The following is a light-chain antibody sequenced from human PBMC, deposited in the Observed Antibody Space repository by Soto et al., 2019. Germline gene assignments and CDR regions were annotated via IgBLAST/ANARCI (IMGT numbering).Light chain of an antibody. Sequence: EIVLTHSPATLSLSPGERATLSCRARQGLGTNLAWYQQKPGQAPRLLIYAASTRATGVPGRFSGSGSGTESTLTISSLQSEDFAVYYCQQYNHWPLTFGGGTKVDIK. V-gene: IGKV3-15*01. CDR2: AAS. CDR3: QQYNHWPLT. J-gene: IGKJ4*01. CDR1: QGLGTN.